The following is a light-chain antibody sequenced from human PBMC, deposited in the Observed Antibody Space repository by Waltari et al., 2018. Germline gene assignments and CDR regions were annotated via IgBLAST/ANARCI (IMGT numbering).Light chain of an antibody. CDR2: EVS. Sequence: QSALTQPASVSGSPGQSITISCTGTRSDVGSYNLVSCYQQHPGKAPKLMIYEVSKRPSGVSNRFSGSKSGNTASLTISGLQAEDEADYYCCSYAGSSTFVFGGGTKLTVL. V-gene: IGLV2-23*02. CDR1: RSDVGSYNL. J-gene: IGLJ2*01. CDR3: CSYAGSSTFV.